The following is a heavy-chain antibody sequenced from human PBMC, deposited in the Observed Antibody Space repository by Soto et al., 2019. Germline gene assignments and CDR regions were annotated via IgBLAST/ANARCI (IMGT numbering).Heavy chain of an antibody. J-gene: IGHJ5*02. CDR1: GGAISDARFY. V-gene: IGHV4-39*01. D-gene: IGHD1-26*01. CDR2: IYYTGTT. CDR3: ARQKWEQPKWFDP. Sequence: LQLQESGPGLVKPSETLSLTCSLSGGAISDARFYWGWILQSPGRGLEWIGSIYYTGTTFFNPSLQSRVTISVDTSENQFSLKLYSVTAADTALYFCARQKWEQPKWFDPWGQGTLVIVSP.